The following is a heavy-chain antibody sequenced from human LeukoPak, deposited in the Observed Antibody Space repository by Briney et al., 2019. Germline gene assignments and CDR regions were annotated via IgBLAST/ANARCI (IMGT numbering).Heavy chain of an antibody. J-gene: IGHJ4*02. CDR2: VYYSGST. CDR3: ARDYSNYIIDY. CDR1: GGSISTYY. D-gene: IGHD4-11*01. V-gene: IGHV4-59*01. Sequence: SETLSLTCTVSGGSISTYYWSWTRQPPGKGLEWIGYVYYSGSTNYNPSLKSRVTISVDTSKNQFSLTLSSVTAADTAVYYCARDYSNYIIDYWGQGTLVTVSS.